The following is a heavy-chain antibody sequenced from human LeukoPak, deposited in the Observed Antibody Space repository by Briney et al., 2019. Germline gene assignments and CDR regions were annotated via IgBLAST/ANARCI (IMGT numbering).Heavy chain of an antibody. D-gene: IGHD3-22*01. Sequence: SETLSLTCTVSGGSISSSSYYWGWIRQPPGKGLEWIGSIYYSGSTYYNPSLKSRVTISVDTSKNQFSLKLSSVTAADTAVYYCARHVSGYDSSGSKYYYYYYMDVWGKGTTVTISS. CDR1: GGSISSSSYY. V-gene: IGHV4-39*01. J-gene: IGHJ6*03. CDR3: ARHVSGYDSSGSKYYYYYYMDV. CDR2: IYYSGST.